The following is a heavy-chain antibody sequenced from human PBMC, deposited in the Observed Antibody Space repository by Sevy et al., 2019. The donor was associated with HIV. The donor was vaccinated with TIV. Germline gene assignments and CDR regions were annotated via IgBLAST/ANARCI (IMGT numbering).Heavy chain of an antibody. CDR2: INHSGST. CDR3: ARGRGGSLYGSWRDLMGYFNMDV. V-gene: IGHV4-34*01. Sequence: SETLSLTCVVYGGSFSDYYWSWIRQPPGKGLEWIGEINHSGSTNYIASLKSRVTISVDTSKNQCSLKLSSVTAADTAVYYCARGRGGSLYGSWRDLMGYFNMDVWGKGTTVTVSS. J-gene: IGHJ6*03. CDR1: GGSFSDYY. D-gene: IGHD3-10*01.